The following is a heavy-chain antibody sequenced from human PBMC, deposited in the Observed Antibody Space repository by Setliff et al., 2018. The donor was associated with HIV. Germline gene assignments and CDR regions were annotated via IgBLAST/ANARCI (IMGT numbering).Heavy chain of an antibody. CDR2: IYSGSGIST. CDR1: GFTFGSYT. D-gene: IGHD2-2*01. V-gene: IGHV3-23*01. CDR3: AKSGYCGSSTCRNYFYYMDV. Sequence: GGSLRLSCEGSGFTFGSYTMSWVRQAPGKGLEWLSVIYSGSGISTYNADSVKGRCTISRDNSNNTLYLQMNSLRAEDTAVYYCAKSGYCGSSTCRNYFYYMDVWGKGTTVTVSS. J-gene: IGHJ6*03.